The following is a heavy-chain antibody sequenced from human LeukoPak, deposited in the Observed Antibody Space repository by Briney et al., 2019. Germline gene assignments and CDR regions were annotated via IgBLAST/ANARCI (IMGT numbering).Heavy chain of an antibody. V-gene: IGHV1-2*02. CDR2: IYPKSSDT. Sequence: SVKGSFQASGYTFTAYYLHWVRQAPGQGLEWMGYIYPKSSDTNYAQNFLGRVTMTMDTSISTVYMELSRLTSDDTAVYYCARDEAAAKNNALNIWGHGTKVTVSS. CDR3: ARDEAAAKNNALNI. CDR1: GYTFTAYY. D-gene: IGHD6-13*01. J-gene: IGHJ3*02.